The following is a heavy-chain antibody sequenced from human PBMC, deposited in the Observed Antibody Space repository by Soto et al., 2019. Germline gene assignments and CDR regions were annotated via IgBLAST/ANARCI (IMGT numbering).Heavy chain of an antibody. D-gene: IGHD1-26*01. CDR2: ISYDGSNK. V-gene: IGHV3-30*18. Sequence: QVQLVESGGGVVQPGRSLRLSCAASGFTFSSYGMHWVRQAPGKGLEWVAVISYDGSNKYYADSVKGRFTISRDNSKNKLYLQMNSLRAEDTAVYYCAKDPGTVVGATGDGMDVWGQGTTVTVSS. CDR1: GFTFSSYG. CDR3: AKDPGTVVGATGDGMDV. J-gene: IGHJ6*02.